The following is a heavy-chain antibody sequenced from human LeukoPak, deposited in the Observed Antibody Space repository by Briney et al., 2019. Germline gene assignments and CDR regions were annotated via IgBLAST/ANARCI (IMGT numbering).Heavy chain of an antibody. D-gene: IGHD5-24*01. CDR3: AKEEQGRATGYFDY. Sequence: GGSLRLSCAASGFTFSSYAMSWVHQAPGKGLEWVSTVSGGGGTTYYADSVKGRFTISRDNSKNTLYLQMNSLRGDDTAVYYCAKEEQGRATGYFDYWGQGTLVTVSS. CDR1: GFTFSSYA. J-gene: IGHJ4*02. CDR2: VSGGGGTT. V-gene: IGHV3-23*01.